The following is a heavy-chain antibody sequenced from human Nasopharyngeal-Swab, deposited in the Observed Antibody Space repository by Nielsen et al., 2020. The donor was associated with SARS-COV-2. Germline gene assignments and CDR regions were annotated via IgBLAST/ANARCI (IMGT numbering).Heavy chain of an antibody. J-gene: IGHJ3*01. CDR2: ISTYDGDT. CDR3: ARAGFGSHASNF. CDR1: GYTFTSYG. Sequence: ASVKVSCKASGYTFTSYGISWVRQAPGQGLEWMGWISTYDGDTNYAQKFQGRVTMTTDTSTSTAYMELRSLISDDTAVYYCARAGFGSHASNFWGQGTMVTVSS. V-gene: IGHV1-18*01. D-gene: IGHD3-10*01.